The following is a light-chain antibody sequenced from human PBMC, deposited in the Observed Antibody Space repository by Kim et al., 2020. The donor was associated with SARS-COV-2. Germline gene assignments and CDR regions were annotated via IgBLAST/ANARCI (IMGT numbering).Light chain of an antibody. CDR1: QNVNSY. Sequence: PGERATLSCRASQNVNSYLAWYQQKPGQAPRLLMYDASNRATGIPARFSGSGSGTDFTLTISSLEPEDFAIYYCQQRRNWPLTFGGGTKVEIK. J-gene: IGKJ4*01. CDR2: DAS. CDR3: QQRRNWPLT. V-gene: IGKV3-11*01.